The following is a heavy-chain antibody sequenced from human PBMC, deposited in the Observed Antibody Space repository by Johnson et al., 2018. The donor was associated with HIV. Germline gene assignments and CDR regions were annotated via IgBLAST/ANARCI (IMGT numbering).Heavy chain of an antibody. V-gene: IGHV3-30*02. CDR3: ARDRASILWVGATQFAFDI. D-gene: IGHD2-21*01. J-gene: IGHJ3*02. CDR1: GFTFSSYG. Sequence: QMQLVESGGGVVQPGGSLRLSCVVSGFTFSSYGMHWVRQAPGKGLECVTFTRHDGSNKYYVASVKGRFTISRDNAKNSLYLQMNSRRAEDTAVYYCARDRASILWVGATQFAFDIWGQGTMVTVSS. CDR2: TRHDGSNK.